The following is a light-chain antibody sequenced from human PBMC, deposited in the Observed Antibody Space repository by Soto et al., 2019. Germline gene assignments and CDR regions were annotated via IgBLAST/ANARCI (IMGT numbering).Light chain of an antibody. V-gene: IGKV3-20*01. CDR2: GTS. CDR1: QSVRSTY. Sequence: VLSQSPGTLSLSPGERATLSCRASQSVRSTYFAWYQQKPGQPPRLLISGTSNRATGIPDRFSGSGSGRNFTPTISRLEHEDVAAVYCRQLDSTPCTFGQGTKVDIK. J-gene: IGKJ1*01. CDR3: RQLDSTPCT.